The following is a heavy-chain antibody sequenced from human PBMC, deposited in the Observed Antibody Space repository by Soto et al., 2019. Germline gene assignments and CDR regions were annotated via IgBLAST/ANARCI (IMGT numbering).Heavy chain of an antibody. Sequence: QLQLQESGPGLVKPSETLSLTCTVSGGSITISSTSYYWGWIRQPPGKGLEWIGSLYYSGSTYYNPSLRIRVTIAVDTSKNQFSLNLSSVTAADTAVYYCARGYCSSTSCYKVGWFDPWGQGTLVTVSS. CDR1: GGSITISSTSYY. CDR3: ARGYCSSTSCYKVGWFDP. CDR2: LYYSGST. J-gene: IGHJ5*02. V-gene: IGHV4-39*01. D-gene: IGHD2-2*02.